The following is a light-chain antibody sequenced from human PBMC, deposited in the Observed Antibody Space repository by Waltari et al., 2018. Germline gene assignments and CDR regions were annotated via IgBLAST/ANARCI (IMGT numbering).Light chain of an antibody. CDR3: QQYSSYLWT. Sequence: DIQMTQSPSSLSASVGDRVTITCRASQSISSYLNWYQQKPGKAPKFLIYASSTLQSGVPSRFSGSGSGTDFTLTISSLQPEDFATYYCQQYSSYLWTFGQGTKMEIK. V-gene: IGKV1-39*01. CDR2: ASS. CDR1: QSISSY. J-gene: IGKJ1*01.